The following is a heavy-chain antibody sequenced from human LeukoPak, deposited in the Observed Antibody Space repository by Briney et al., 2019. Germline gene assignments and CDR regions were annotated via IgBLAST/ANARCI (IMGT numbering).Heavy chain of an antibody. D-gene: IGHD3-3*01. CDR1: GGSFSGYY. CDR2: INHSGST. J-gene: IGHJ6*02. Sequence: PSETLSLTCAVYGGSFSGYYWSWIRQPPGKGLEWIGEINHSGSTNYNPSLKSRVTISVDTSKNQFSLKLSSVTAADTAVYYCARGDDFWSGYGMDVWGQGTTVTVSS. CDR3: ARGDDFWSGYGMDV. V-gene: IGHV4-34*09.